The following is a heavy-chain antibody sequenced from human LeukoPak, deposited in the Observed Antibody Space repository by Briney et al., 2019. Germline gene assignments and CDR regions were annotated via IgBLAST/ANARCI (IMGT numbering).Heavy chain of an antibody. CDR1: GYTFTSYG. D-gene: IGHD2-2*02. CDR2: ISAYNGNT. J-gene: IGHJ6*02. CDR3: ARVIVVVPAAIPYYGMDV. Sequence: ASVKVSCKASGYTFTSYGISWVRQAPGQGLEWMGWISAYNGNTNYAQKLQGRATMTTDTSTSTAYMELRSLRSDDTAVYYCARVIVVVPAAIPYYGMDVWGQGTTVTVSS. V-gene: IGHV1-18*01.